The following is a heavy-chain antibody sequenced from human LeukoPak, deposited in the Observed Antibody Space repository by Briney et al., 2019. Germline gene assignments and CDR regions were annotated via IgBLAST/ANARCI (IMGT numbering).Heavy chain of an antibody. CDR3: ARVGAENWFDP. CDR1: GGSISSSSYY. CDR2: IYYSGST. J-gene: IGHJ5*02. Sequence: PSETLSLTCTVSGGSISSSSYYWGWIRQPPGKGLEWIGSIYYSGSTYYNPSLKSRVTISVDTSKNQFSLKLSSVTAADTAVYYCARVGAENWFDPWGQGTLVTVSS. D-gene: IGHD3-16*01. V-gene: IGHV4-39*07.